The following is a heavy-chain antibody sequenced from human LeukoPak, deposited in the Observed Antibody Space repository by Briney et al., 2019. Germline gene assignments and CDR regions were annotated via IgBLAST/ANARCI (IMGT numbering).Heavy chain of an antibody. J-gene: IGHJ6*02. V-gene: IGHV1-69*13. D-gene: IGHD3-10*01. Sequence: SVRVSCKASGYTFTGYYMHWVRQAPGQGLEWMGGIIPIFGTTNYAQKFQGRVTITADESTSTAYMELSSLRSEDTAMYYCARVALWFGAATRDYYYGMDVWGQGTTVTVSS. CDR2: IIPIFGTT. CDR1: GYTFTGYY. CDR3: ARVALWFGAATRDYYYGMDV.